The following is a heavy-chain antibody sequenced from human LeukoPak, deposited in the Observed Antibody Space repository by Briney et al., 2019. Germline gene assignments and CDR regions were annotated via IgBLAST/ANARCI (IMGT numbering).Heavy chain of an antibody. Sequence: ASVKVSCKASGYTFTSYDINWVRQATGQGLEWMAWMNPNSGNTGFAQKFQGRVTLTRNTSISTAYMELSSLRSEDMAVYYCARDERYCSGGSCSDYGDYGGYFDYWGQGTLVTVSS. D-gene: IGHD2-15*01. V-gene: IGHV1-8*03. CDR2: MNPNSGNT. J-gene: IGHJ4*02. CDR3: ARDERYCSGGSCSDYGDYGGYFDY. CDR1: GYTFTSYD.